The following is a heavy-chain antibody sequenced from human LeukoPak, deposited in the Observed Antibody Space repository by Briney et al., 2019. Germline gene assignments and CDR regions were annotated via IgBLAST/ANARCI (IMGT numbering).Heavy chain of an antibody. Sequence: SETLSLTCTVSGVSIRSNYWSWIRQPPGKGLEWIGCMYYSGTTNYNPSLKSRVTISVDTSKNQFSLNLNSVTAADTAVYYCARETRNTHYFDYWGQGNLVTVSS. J-gene: IGHJ4*02. V-gene: IGHV4-59*01. CDR1: GVSIRSNY. CDR2: MYYSGTT. CDR3: ARETRNTHYFDY. D-gene: IGHD2-2*02.